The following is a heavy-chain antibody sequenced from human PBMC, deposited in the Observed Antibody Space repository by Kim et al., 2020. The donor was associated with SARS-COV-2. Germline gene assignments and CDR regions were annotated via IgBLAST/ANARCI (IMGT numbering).Heavy chain of an antibody. CDR3: ARDLETFYYDRSGHYFNY. J-gene: IGHJ4*02. Sequence: GGSLRLSCAASGFTFSSYWMSWVRQAPGKGLEWVANIKQDGSEKYYVDSVKGRFTISRDNAKNSLYLQMNSLRAEDTAVYYCARDLETFYYDRSGHYFNYWGQGTLVTVSS. V-gene: IGHV3-7*01. CDR2: IKQDGSEK. D-gene: IGHD3-22*01. CDR1: GFTFSSYW.